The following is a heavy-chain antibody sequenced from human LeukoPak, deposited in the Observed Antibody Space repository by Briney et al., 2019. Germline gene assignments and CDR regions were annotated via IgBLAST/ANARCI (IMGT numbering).Heavy chain of an antibody. Sequence: SETLSLTCTVSGGSISSYYWSWIRQPPGKGLEWIGYIYYSGSTNYNPSLKSRVTISVDTSKNQFSLKLSSVTAADTAVYYCARGVGATGFDYWGQGTLVTVSS. J-gene: IGHJ4*02. CDR2: IYYSGST. D-gene: IGHD1-26*01. V-gene: IGHV4-59*01. CDR3: ARGVGATGFDY. CDR1: GGSISSYY.